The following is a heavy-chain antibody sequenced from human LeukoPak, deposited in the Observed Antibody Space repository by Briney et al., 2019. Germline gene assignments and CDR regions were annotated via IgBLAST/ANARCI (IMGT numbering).Heavy chain of an antibody. CDR3: ARLRGYSYAYVDY. V-gene: IGHV4-59*01. CDR1: GGSISSYY. J-gene: IGHJ4*02. Sequence: PSETLPLTCTVSGGSISSYYWSWIRQPPGKGLEWIGYIYYSGSTNYNPSLKSRVTISVDTSKNQFSLKLSSVTAADTAVYYCARLRGYSYAYVDYWGQGTLVTVSS. CDR2: IYYSGST. D-gene: IGHD5-18*01.